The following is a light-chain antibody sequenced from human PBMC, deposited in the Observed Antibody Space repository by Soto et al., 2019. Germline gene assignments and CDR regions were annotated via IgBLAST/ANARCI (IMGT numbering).Light chain of an antibody. J-gene: IGKJ2*01. V-gene: IGKV1-39*01. CDR2: GAS. Sequence: DVEMTQSPSSLSASVGDRVTITCRAGQSISTYLNWYQQKPGRAPKLLIWGASRLQSGVPSRFRGSGSGTEFTLTVSRLQPEEFATYYWQQNYRTPYTFGQGTNLEIK. CDR1: QSISTY. CDR3: QQNYRTPYT.